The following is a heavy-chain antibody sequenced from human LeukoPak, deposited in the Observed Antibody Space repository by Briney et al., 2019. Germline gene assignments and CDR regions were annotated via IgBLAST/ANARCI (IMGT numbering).Heavy chain of an antibody. Sequence: SETLSLTCTVSGYSISSDYYWGWIRQPPGKGLEWIGSIYHSGSTYYNPSLKSRVTISVDTSKNQFSLKLSSVTAADTAVYYCARHFPRYYYGSGSYWTVDYWGQGTLVTVSS. J-gene: IGHJ4*02. CDR3: ARHFPRYYYGSGSYWTVDY. CDR2: IYHSGST. D-gene: IGHD3-10*01. CDR1: GYSISSDYY. V-gene: IGHV4-38-2*02.